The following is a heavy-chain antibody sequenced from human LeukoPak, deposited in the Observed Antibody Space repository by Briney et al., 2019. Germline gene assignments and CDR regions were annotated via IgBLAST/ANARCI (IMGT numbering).Heavy chain of an antibody. D-gene: IGHD3-22*01. CDR2: IRRKAHGGTT. Sequence: GGSLRLSCTTSGFTFGDYAMSWVRQAPGKGLEWVSFIRRKAHGGTTEYAASVKGRFSSSRDDSKSIAYLQMNSLKTEDTAVYFSTRVTYYYDNRGYLHFDSWGQGSLVTVSS. CDR1: GFTFGDYA. J-gene: IGHJ4*02. CDR3: TRVTYYYDNRGYLHFDS. V-gene: IGHV3-49*04.